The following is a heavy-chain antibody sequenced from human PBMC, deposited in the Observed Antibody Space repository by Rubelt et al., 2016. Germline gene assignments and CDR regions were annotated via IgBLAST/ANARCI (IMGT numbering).Heavy chain of an antibody. Sequence: QLVESGGGLVQPGRSLRLSCTASGFAFNDYAMHWVRQAPGKGLEWVSGISWNSGSMDYADSVKGRSPISRDNARSSLHLQMNSLRAEDTAIYYCARDIRSTYMDAWGQGTTVTVSS. J-gene: IGHJ6*02. D-gene: IGHD1-26*01. CDR3: ARDIRSTYMDA. CDR2: ISWNSGSM. V-gene: IGHV3-9*01. CDR1: GFAFNDYA.